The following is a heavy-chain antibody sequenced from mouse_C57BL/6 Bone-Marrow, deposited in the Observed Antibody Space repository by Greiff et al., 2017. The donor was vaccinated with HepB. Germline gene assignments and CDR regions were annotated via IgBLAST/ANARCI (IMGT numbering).Heavy chain of an antibody. CDR1: GYTFTSYG. Sequence: VKLMESGAELARPGASVKLSCKASGYTFTSYGISWVKQRTGQGLEWIGEIYPRSGNTYYNEKFKGKATLTADKSSSTAYMELRSLTSEDSAVYFCARYHYYGSSYWFAYWGQGTLVTVSA. J-gene: IGHJ3*01. CDR3: ARYHYYGSSYWFAY. CDR2: IYPRSGNT. D-gene: IGHD1-1*01. V-gene: IGHV1-81*01.